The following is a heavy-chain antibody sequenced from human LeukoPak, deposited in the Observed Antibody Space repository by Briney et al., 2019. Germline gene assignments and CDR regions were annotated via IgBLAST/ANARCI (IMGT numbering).Heavy chain of an antibody. CDR2: INSDGSST. V-gene: IGHV3-74*01. CDR3: ARGRYFDWLDY. CDR1: GFTFSSYW. D-gene: IGHD3-9*01. Sequence: PGGSLRLSCAASGFTFSSYWVHWVRQAPGKGLVWVSRINSDGSSTSYADSVKGRFTISRDNAKNTLYLQMNSLRAEDTAVYYCARGRYFDWLDYWGQGTLVTVSS. J-gene: IGHJ4*02.